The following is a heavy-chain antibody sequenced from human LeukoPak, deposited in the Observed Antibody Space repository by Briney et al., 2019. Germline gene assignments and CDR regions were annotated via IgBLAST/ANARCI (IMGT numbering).Heavy chain of an antibody. Sequence: VASVKVSCKASGGIFSNYAINWVRQAPGQGLEWMGGIIPIFGTANYAQKFQGRVTITTDESTSTAYMELSSLRSEDTAVYYCASGQLGRFRRWYFDLWGRGTLVTVSS. D-gene: IGHD6-6*01. CDR2: IIPIFGTA. J-gene: IGHJ2*01. V-gene: IGHV1-69*05. CDR3: ASGQLGRFRRWYFDL. CDR1: GGIFSNYA.